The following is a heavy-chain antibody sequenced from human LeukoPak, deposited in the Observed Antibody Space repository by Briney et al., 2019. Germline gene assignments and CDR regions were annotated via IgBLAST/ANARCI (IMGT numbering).Heavy chain of an antibody. CDR1: GDSVSSNSAA. V-gene: IGHV6-1*01. CDR2: TYYRSKLYN. D-gene: IGHD6-13*01. Sequence: SQTLSLTCALSGDSVSSNSAAWDWIRQSPSRGLEWLGRTYYRSKLYNDYALSVKSRITINPDTSKNQFTLQLNSVTPEDTAVYYCGRGAAAFGPWGQGTLVTVSS. J-gene: IGHJ5*02. CDR3: GRGAAAFGP.